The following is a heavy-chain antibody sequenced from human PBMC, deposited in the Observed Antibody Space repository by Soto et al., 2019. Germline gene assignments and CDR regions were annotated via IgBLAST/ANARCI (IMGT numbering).Heavy chain of an antibody. D-gene: IGHD3-10*01. CDR1: GFTFGNYC. CDR3: ARARRPDRYYGSGSYSPPVFDY. V-gene: IGHV3-7*01. Sequence: GGPLRLSCAASGFTFGNYCMTWVRQAPEKXLXXVANTKTDGSETYYVDSVKGPSTISRDKAKNSLYLQLNTLRAEEKAVYYCARARRPDRYYGSGSYSPPVFDYWGQGTLVTVSS. CDR2: TKTDGSET. J-gene: IGHJ4*02.